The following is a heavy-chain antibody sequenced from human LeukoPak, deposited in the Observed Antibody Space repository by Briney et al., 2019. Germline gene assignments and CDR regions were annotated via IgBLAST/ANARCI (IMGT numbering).Heavy chain of an antibody. CDR2: IHYSGAT. V-gene: IGHV4-59*02. CDR1: GDSVSNYY. J-gene: IGHJ6*02. CDR3: ARDLDYFFGMDV. Sequence: PSETLSLTCTVSGDSVSNYYWSWIRQPPGKGLEWIGYIHYSGATTYNPSLKSRVTISLDTSKNQFSLELTSVTAADTAVYYCARDLDYFFGMDVWGHGTTVTVSS.